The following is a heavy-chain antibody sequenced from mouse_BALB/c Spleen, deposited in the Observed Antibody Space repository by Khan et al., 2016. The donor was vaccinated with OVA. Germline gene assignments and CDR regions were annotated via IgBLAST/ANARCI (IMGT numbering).Heavy chain of an antibody. V-gene: IGHV1-7*01. J-gene: IGHJ2*01. CDR1: GYTFINYW. CDR2: INPSTGYT. D-gene: IGHD1-1*01. Sequence: VQGVESGAELAKPGASVKMSCKASGYTFINYWILWVKQRPGQGLEWIGYINPSTGYTEYNQNFKDKATLTADKSSSTAYMQLSSLTSEYSAVYYCARRVLRWDFDYGGQGTTLTVSS. CDR3: ARRVLRWDFDY.